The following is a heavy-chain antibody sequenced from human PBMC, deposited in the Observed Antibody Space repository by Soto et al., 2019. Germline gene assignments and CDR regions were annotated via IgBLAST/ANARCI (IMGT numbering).Heavy chain of an antibody. CDR2: IYWDDDE. CDR1: GFSFSTRGVG. V-gene: IGHV2-5*02. Sequence: QITLKESGPTLVKPTQTLTLTCTFSGFSFSTRGVGVAWIRQPPGKALEWLALIYWDDDEGYSPSLKSRLTITQDTSKNQVVLTMTTMDPVDTATYYCAHRPRGYSYHFDYWGQGTLVTVSS. CDR3: AHRPRGYSYHFDY. D-gene: IGHD5-18*01. J-gene: IGHJ4*02.